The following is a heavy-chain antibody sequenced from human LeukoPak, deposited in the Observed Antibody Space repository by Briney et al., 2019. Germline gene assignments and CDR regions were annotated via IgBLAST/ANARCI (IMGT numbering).Heavy chain of an antibody. CDR1: GGSISSYY. V-gene: IGHV4-59*08. CDR2: IYYSGST. CDR3: ARGDLGARFDY. Sequence: SETLSLTCTVSGGSISSYYWSWIRQPPGKGLEWIGYIYYSGSTNYNPSLRSRVTISVDTSKNQFSLKLSSVTAADTAVYYCARGDLGARFDYWGQGTLVTVSS. D-gene: IGHD1-26*01. J-gene: IGHJ4*02.